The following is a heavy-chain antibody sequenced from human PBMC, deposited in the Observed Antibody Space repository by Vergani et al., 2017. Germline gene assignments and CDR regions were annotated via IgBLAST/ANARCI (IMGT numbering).Heavy chain of an antibody. J-gene: IGHJ4*02. Sequence: QVQLQQWGAGLLKPSETLSLTCAVYGGSFSGYYWSWIRQPPGKGLEWIGEINHSGSTNYNPSLKSRVTISVDTSKNQFSLKLSSVTAADTAVYYCARGNARGYRSGSXYTDWGQGTLVTVSS. CDR3: ARGNARGYRSGSXYTD. CDR2: INHSGST. V-gene: IGHV4-34*01. D-gene: IGHD3-10*01. CDR1: GGSFSGYY.